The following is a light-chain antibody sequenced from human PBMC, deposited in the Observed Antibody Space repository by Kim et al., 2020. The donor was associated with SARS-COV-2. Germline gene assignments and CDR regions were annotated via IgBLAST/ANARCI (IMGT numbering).Light chain of an antibody. CDR2: KAS. V-gene: IGKV1-5*03. CDR3: QQYNSYSLT. CDR1: QSISNW. J-gene: IGKJ4*01. Sequence: SAIGNGETITCRASQSISNWLAWYQKKPGKAHKLQIYKASSLKSGVPSRISGSGSGTEFTLTINSLQPDDFATYYCQQYNSYSLTLGGGTKVDIK.